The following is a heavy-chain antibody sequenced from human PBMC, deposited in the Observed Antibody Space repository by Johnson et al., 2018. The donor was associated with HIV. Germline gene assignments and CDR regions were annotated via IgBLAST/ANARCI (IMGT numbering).Heavy chain of an antibody. Sequence: QVQLVESGGGVVRPGGSLRLSCAASGFTFDDYGMSWVRQAPGKGLEWVAVISYDGSNKYYADSVKGRFTISRDNSKNTLYLQMNRRRAEDTAVYYCAKARWGYCSSTSCFAFDIWGQGTMVTVSS. CDR2: ISYDGSNK. D-gene: IGHD2-2*01. J-gene: IGHJ3*02. CDR1: GFTFDDYG. V-gene: IGHV3-30*18. CDR3: AKARWGYCSSTSCFAFDI.